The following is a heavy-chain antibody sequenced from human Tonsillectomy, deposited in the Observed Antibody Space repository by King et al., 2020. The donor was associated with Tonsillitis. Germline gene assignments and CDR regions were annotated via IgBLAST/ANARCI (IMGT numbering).Heavy chain of an antibody. V-gene: IGHV3-30*02. J-gene: IGHJ5*01. CDR3: AKDGANSNWNDVGWFDS. D-gene: IGHD1-1*01. CDR2: IRLDGSNE. Sequence: VQLVESGGGVVQPGGSLRLSCAASGFTFSRYGMHWVRQAPGKGLEWVTFIRLDGSNEYYADSVEGRFTISRDNSKNTLYLQMNSLRAEDTAVYYCAKDGANSNWNDVGWFDSWGQGTLVTVSS. CDR1: GFTFSRYG.